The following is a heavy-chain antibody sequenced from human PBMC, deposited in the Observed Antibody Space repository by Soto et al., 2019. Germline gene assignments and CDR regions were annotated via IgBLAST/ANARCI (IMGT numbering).Heavy chain of an antibody. Sequence: QVQLVESGGGVVQPGRSLRLSCAASGLTFSSYAMHWVRQAPGKGLEWVAVVSYDGSHKYYADSVKGRFTISRDKSKNTLYLQMNSLTTEDTAVYYCAKAYGSGWAYFDYWGQGTLVTVSS. CDR3: AKAYGSGWAYFDY. D-gene: IGHD6-19*01. J-gene: IGHJ4*02. V-gene: IGHV3-30*18. CDR1: GLTFSSYA. CDR2: VSYDGSHK.